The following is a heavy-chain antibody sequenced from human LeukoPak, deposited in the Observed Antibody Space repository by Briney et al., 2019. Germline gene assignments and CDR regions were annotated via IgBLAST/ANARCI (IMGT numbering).Heavy chain of an antibody. D-gene: IGHD6-13*01. CDR1: GFTVSTND. V-gene: IGHV3-53*01. J-gene: IGHJ4*02. CDR2: FYIGGST. CDR3: ARAIRAVPGTLSSYYFDY. Sequence: PGGSLRLSGAAPGFTVSTNDMNWVRPAPGKGLGWVPIFYIGGSTYYADSVKGRFTISRDNSRNTLYLQMNSLRDDDTAVYYCARAIRAVPGTLSSYYFDYWGQGTLVTVSA.